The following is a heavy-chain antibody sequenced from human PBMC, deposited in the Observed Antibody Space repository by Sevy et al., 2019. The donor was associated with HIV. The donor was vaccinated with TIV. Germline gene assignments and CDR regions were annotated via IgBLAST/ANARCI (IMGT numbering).Heavy chain of an antibody. D-gene: IGHD6-19*01. Sequence: GGSLRLSCGASGFTFSRYSMNWVRQAPGKGLEWVSSISSGNSYIYYADSVKGRFTISRDNAKNSLYLHMNSLRAEDTAVYYCARGSGAVVAGNYFDYCGQGILVTVSS. CDR3: ARGSGAVVAGNYFDY. V-gene: IGHV3-21*01. J-gene: IGHJ4*02. CDR1: GFTFSRYS. CDR2: ISSGNSYI.